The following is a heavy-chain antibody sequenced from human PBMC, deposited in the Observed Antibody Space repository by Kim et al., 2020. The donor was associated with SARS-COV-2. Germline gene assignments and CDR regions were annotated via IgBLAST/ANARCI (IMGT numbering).Heavy chain of an antibody. V-gene: IGHV3-15*01. CDR3: TTSLKDGSGTPWN. Sequence: YAAPVKGRFTIARDESKNTLYLQMNSLKTEDTAGYYCTTSLKDGSGTPWNWGQGTLVTVSS. D-gene: IGHD3-10*01. J-gene: IGHJ4*02.